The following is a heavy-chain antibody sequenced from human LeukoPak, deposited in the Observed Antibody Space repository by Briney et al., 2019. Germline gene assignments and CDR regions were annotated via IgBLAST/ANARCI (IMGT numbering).Heavy chain of an antibody. J-gene: IGHJ5*02. Sequence: SETLSLTCAVYGGSFSGYYWSWIRQPPGKELEWIGEINHSGSTNYNPSLKSRVTISVDTSKNQFSLKLSSVTAADTAVYYCARGQPAMVRGSSHWFDPWGQGTLVTVSS. V-gene: IGHV4-34*01. CDR3: ARGQPAMVRGSSHWFDP. D-gene: IGHD3-10*01. CDR1: GGSFSGYY. CDR2: INHSGST.